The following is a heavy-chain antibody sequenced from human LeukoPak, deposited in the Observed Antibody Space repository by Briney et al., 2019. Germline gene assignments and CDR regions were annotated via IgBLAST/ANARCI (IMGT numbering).Heavy chain of an antibody. J-gene: IGHJ4*02. D-gene: IGHD6-19*01. V-gene: IGHV1-8*02. CDR2: MNPNNGNT. CDR3: ARGGLVAGPYYFDY. Sequence: ASVKVSCKASGYTFTSYGISWVRQATGQGLEWMGWMNPNNGNTGYAQKFQGRVTMTRNTSISTAYMELSSLRFEDTAVYYCARGGLVAGPYYFDYWGQGNLVTVSS. CDR1: GYTFTSYG.